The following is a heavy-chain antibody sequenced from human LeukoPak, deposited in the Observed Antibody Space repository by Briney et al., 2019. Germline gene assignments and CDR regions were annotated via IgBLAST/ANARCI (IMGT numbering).Heavy chain of an antibody. CDR2: INPNSGGT. V-gene: IGHV1-2*02. Sequence: GASVKVSCKASGYTFTGYYMHWVRQAPGQGHEWMGWINPNSGGTNYAQKFQGRVTMTRDTSISTAYMELSRLRSDDTAVYYCARDSGSYYNFDYWGQGTLVTVSS. J-gene: IGHJ4*02. D-gene: IGHD3-10*01. CDR1: GYTFTGYY. CDR3: ARDSGSYYNFDY.